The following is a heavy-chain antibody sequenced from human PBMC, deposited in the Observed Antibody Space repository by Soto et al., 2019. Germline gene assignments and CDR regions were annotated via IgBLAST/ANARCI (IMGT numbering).Heavy chain of an antibody. V-gene: IGHV4-34*01. Sequence: SETLSLPCAVYGGSFSGYYWRWIRQPPGKGLEWIGEINHSGSTNYNPSLKSRVTRSVDTSQNQFSLKLSSVTAADTAVYYCARGQLAAALYYWGQGTLDNVSS. CDR3: ARGQLAAALYY. D-gene: IGHD6-13*01. CDR2: INHSGST. CDR1: GGSFSGYY. J-gene: IGHJ4*02.